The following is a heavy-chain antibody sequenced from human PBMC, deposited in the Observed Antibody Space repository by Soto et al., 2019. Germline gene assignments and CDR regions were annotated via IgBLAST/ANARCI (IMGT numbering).Heavy chain of an antibody. V-gene: IGHV1-8*01. CDR2: MNPNSGNT. CDR3: ARERAVAGFDY. CDR1: GYTLTSYD. D-gene: IGHD6-13*01. J-gene: IGHJ4*02. Sequence: QVQLVQSGAEVKKPGASVKVSCKASGYTLTSYDINWVRQATGQGLEWMGWMNPNSGNTGYAQKCQGGVTMTRNTSTSTAYMELSSLRSEETAVYYCARERAVAGFDYWGQGTLVTVSS.